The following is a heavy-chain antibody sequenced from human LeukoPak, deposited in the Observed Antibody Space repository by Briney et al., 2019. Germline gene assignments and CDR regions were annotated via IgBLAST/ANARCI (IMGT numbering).Heavy chain of an antibody. CDR2: ISACNGNT. CDR1: GYTFTIYG. D-gene: IGHD3-3*01. CDR3: ARDKGDDFWSGLSYGMDV. V-gene: IGHV1-18*01. J-gene: IGHJ6*02. Sequence: ASVGASCKASGYTFTIYGISWVRQAPGQGLEWMGWISACNGNTNYAQKLQGRVTMTTDTSTSTAYMELRSLRSDDTAVYYCARDKGDDFWSGLSYGMDVWGQGTTVTVSS.